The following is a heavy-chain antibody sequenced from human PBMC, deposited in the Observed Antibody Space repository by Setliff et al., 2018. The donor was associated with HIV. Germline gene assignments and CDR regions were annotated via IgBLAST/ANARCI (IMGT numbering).Heavy chain of an antibody. Sequence: PSETLSLTCDVSGGSISRGDHFWTWIRQHPGKGLEWVGYIYNTGSTYHSPSLESRVTISIDTSKNQFSLKLSSVPDPDTAVYLCARGRGSSSSWPIDYWGQGTLVTVSS. V-gene: IGHV4-31*11. D-gene: IGHD6-13*01. J-gene: IGHJ4*02. CDR3: ARGRGSSSSWPIDY. CDR2: IYNTGST. CDR1: GGSISRGDHF.